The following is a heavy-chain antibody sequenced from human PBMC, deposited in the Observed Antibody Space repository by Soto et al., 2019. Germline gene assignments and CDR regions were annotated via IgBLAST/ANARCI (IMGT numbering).Heavy chain of an antibody. D-gene: IGHD3-10*01. CDR1: GFTFNSYA. CDR2: ISSNGGST. V-gene: IGHV3-64D*06. Sequence: GVLRLSCSASGFTFNSYAMHWVRQAPGKGLEYVSAISSNGGSTYYGDSVKGRFTISRDNSKNTLYLQMSSLRAEDTAVYYCVKGAITMVRGVIASAEYFHHWGQGTLVTVSS. CDR3: VKGAITMVRGVIASAEYFHH. J-gene: IGHJ1*01.